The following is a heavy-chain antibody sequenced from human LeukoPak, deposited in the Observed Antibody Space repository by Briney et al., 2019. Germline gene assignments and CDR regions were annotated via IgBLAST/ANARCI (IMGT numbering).Heavy chain of an antibody. D-gene: IGHD3-22*01. CDR3: ARDSDYDSSGYYYFDY. CDR1: GFTFSSYG. V-gene: IGHV3-33*01. Sequence: GRSLRLSCAASGFTFSSYGMHWVRQAPGKGLEWVAVIWYDGSNKYYADSVKGRFTISRDNSKNTLYLQMNSLRAEDTAVYYCARDSDYDSSGYYYFDYWGQGTLVTVSS. J-gene: IGHJ4*02. CDR2: IWYDGSNK.